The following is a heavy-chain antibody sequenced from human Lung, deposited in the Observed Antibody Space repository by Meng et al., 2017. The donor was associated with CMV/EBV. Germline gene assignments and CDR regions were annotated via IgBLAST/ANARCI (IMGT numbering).Heavy chain of an antibody. CDR1: GFTFSSYS. CDR2: ISSSSSYI. CDR3: ARDRVRRAEVVAGHPAY. J-gene: IGHJ4*01. V-gene: IGHV3-21*01. Sequence: GEXXTISCAASGFTFSSYSMNWVRQAPGKGLEWVSSISSSSSYIYYADSVKGRFTISRDNAKNSLYLQMNSLRAEDTAVYYCARDRVRRAEVVAGHPAYWGRXPGHRLL. D-gene: IGHD6-19*01.